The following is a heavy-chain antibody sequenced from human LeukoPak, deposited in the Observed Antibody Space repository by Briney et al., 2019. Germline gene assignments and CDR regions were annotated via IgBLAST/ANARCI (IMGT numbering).Heavy chain of an antibody. CDR3: ARSKILYDSSGYTFDY. CDR2: ISSSGSTI. CDR1: GFTFSDYY. Sequence: PGGSLRLSCAASGFTFSDYYMSWIRQAPGKGLEWVSYISSSGSTIYYADSVKGQFTISRDNAKNSLYLQTNSLRAEDTAVYYCARSKILYDSSGYTFDYWGQGTLVTVSS. D-gene: IGHD3-22*01. J-gene: IGHJ4*02. V-gene: IGHV3-11*04.